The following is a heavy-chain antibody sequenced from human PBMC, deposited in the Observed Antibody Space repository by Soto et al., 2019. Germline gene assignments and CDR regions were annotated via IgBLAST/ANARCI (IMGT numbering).Heavy chain of an antibody. CDR2: IIPIFGTA. CDR3: ARDATWPDYDILTGRRGYWFDP. CDR1: GGTFSRSP. J-gene: IGHJ5*02. Sequence: SVEVACKASGGTFSRSPISWVREAPGQGLEWMGGIIPIFGTANYAQKFQGRVTITADESTSTAYMELSSLRSEDTAVYYCARDATWPDYDILTGRRGYWFDPWGQGTLVTVS. D-gene: IGHD3-9*01. V-gene: IGHV1-69*13.